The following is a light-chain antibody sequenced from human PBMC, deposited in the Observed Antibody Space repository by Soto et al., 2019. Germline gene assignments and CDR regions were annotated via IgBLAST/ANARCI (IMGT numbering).Light chain of an antibody. V-gene: IGLV2-8*01. J-gene: IGLJ1*01. CDR3: CAYAGSYTRYV. CDR1: SSDVGAFDY. CDR2: DVS. Sequence: QSALTRPPSACGSPGQSVPITYTGTSSDVGAFDYVSWYQQHPGKAPKVMIYDVSKRPSGVPDRFSGSKSGNTASLTVSGLQAEDEADYFCCAYAGSYTRYVFGSGTKVTVL.